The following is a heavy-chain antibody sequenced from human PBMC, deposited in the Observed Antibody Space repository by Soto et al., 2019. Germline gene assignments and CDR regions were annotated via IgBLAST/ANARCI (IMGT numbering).Heavy chain of an antibody. J-gene: IGHJ3*02. CDR2: IRSKANSYAT. CDR1: GFTFRGSA. CDR3: TRPQIPRPSEAFDX. Sequence: GGSLRLSCAASGFTFRGSAMHWVRQASGKGLEWVFRIRSKANSYATADATSGKCRFTISRDDSKKTAYLQMNSLKTEDTAVYFCTRPQIPRPSEAFDXWGQGIMVTVS. V-gene: IGHV3-73*01. D-gene: IGHD2-2*01.